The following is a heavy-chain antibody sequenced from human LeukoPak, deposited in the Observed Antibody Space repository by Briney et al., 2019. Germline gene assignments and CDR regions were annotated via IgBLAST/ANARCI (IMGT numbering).Heavy chain of an antibody. CDR1: GYSFTSYW. CDR3: ARLYYYDSRALAH. Sequence: GESLKISCKGSGYSFTSYWIGWVRHMPGKGLEWMGIIYPGDSDTRYSPSFQGQVPISADKSISAAYLQWSSLKASDTAMYYCARLYYYDSRALAHWGQGTLVTVSS. CDR2: IYPGDSDT. J-gene: IGHJ4*02. D-gene: IGHD3-22*01. V-gene: IGHV5-51*01.